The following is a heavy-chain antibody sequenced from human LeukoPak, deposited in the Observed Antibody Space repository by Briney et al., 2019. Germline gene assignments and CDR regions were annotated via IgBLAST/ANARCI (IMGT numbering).Heavy chain of an antibody. CDR2: IIPILGIA. J-gene: IGHJ3*02. CDR3: ARFRTGRAFDM. Sequence: SVTVSCKASGGTFSSYAISWVRQAPGQGLEWMGRIIPILGIANYAQKFQGRVTITADKSTSTAYMELSSLRSEDTAVYYCARFRTGRAFDMWGQGTMVTVSS. V-gene: IGHV1-69*04. D-gene: IGHD3/OR15-3a*01. CDR1: GGTFSSYA.